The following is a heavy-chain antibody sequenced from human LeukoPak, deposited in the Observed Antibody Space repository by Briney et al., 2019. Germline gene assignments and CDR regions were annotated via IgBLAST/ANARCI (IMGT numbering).Heavy chain of an antibody. D-gene: IGHD4-17*01. J-gene: IGHJ4*02. Sequence: PSETLSLTCTVSGGSISSSSYYWGWIRQPPGKGLEWIGSIYYSGSTYYNPSLKSRVTISVDTSKNQFSLKLSSVTAADTAVYYCARIQLGDYVRDSDYWGQGTLVTVSS. CDR3: ARIQLGDYVRDSDY. CDR2: IYYSGST. CDR1: GGSISSSSYY. V-gene: IGHV4-39*07.